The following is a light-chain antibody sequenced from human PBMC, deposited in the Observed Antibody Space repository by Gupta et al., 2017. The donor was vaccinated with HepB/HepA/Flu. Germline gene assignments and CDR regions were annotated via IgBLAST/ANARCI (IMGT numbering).Light chain of an antibody. CDR2: GKN. CDR1: SLRSYY. V-gene: IGLV3-19*01. Sequence: SSELTQDPAVSVALGQTVRITCQGDSLRSYYASWYQQKPGQAPVLVSYGKNNRPSGIPDRFSGSSSGNTASFTTTGAQAEDEADYYCNSRDSSGNQLVFGGGTKLTVL. J-gene: IGLJ2*01. CDR3: NSRDSSGNQLV.